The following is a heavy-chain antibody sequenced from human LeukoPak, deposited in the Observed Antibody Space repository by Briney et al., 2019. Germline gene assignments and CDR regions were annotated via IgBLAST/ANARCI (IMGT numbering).Heavy chain of an antibody. J-gene: IGHJ4*02. V-gene: IGHV3-48*04. Sequence: QPGRSLRLSCAAFGFPFRTYSMHWVRQAPGKGLEWVSYISSSSSTIYYADSVKGRFTISRDDAKNSLYLQMNSLRAEDTAVYYCAREARIVGATTPTLFDYWGQGTLVTVSS. D-gene: IGHD1-26*01. CDR3: AREARIVGATTPTLFDY. CDR2: ISSSSSTI. CDR1: GFPFRTYS.